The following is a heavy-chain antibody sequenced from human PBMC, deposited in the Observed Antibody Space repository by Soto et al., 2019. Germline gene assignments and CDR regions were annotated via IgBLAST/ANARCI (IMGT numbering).Heavy chain of an antibody. V-gene: IGHV4-4*02. CDR3: ARLGAYYQSLDP. Sequence: SETLSLTCAVSSGSIDNVYWWRWVRQSPGKGLEWIGETSHDGVTNYNPTLEGRVTITLETSKSQFSLRLTSVTASVTAVYYCARLGAYYQSLDPWGQGTVVTVSS. D-gene: IGHD2-21*01. J-gene: IGHJ5*02. CDR1: SGSIDNVYW. CDR2: TSHDGVT.